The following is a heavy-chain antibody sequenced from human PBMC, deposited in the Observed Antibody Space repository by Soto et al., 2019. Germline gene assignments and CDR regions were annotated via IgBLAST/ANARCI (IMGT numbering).Heavy chain of an antibody. D-gene: IGHD3-16*01. CDR3: ARARGGYYYYYGMDV. CDR2: IYPGDSDT. V-gene: IGHV5-51*01. Sequence: PGESRQVSGRGSGCGCTSYGIGGVRQLPGKGLEWMGIIYPGDSDTSYSPSFQGQVTISADKSISTAYLQWSSLKASDTAMYYCARARGGYYYYYGMDVWGQGTTVTVSS. CDR1: GCGCTSYG. J-gene: IGHJ6*02.